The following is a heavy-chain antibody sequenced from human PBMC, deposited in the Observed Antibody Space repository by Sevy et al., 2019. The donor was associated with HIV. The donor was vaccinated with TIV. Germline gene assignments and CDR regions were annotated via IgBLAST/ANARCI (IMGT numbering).Heavy chain of an antibody. V-gene: IGHV3-21*01. Sequence: GGSLRLSCGVSGFTFSTYSMNWVRQAPGKGLEWVSSISGSGSYKYYADSVQGRFTISRDNVKNSLYLQMNSLRAEDTAVYYCVREAANVRYFDSWGQGILVTVSS. J-gene: IGHJ4*02. D-gene: IGHD3-10*02. CDR3: VREAANVRYFDS. CDR1: GFTFSTYS. CDR2: ISGSGSYK.